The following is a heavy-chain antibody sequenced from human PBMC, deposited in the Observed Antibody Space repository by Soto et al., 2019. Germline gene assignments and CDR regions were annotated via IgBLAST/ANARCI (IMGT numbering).Heavy chain of an antibody. CDR1: GGSISSGGYY. D-gene: IGHD3-9*01. J-gene: IGHJ4*02. Sequence: SETLSLTCTVSGGSISSGGYYWSWIRQHPGKGLEWIGYIYYSGSTYYNPSLKSRVTISVDTSKNQFSLKLSSVTAADTAVYYCARGLPILTGYSYFDYWGQGTLVTVSS. CDR2: IYYSGST. CDR3: ARGLPILTGYSYFDY. V-gene: IGHV4-31*03.